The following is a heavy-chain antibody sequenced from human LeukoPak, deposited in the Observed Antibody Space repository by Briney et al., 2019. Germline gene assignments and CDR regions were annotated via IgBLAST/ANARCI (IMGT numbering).Heavy chain of an antibody. CDR1: RFTFSGYA. Sequence: GGSLRLSCAASRFTFSGYAMYWVRQAPGKGLEWISCIDASGVNTYYADSVKGRFTISRDNSNNTLYLQMNSLRAEDTAVYYCAKGSGSGWYGWFDPWGQGTLVTVSS. CDR3: AKGSGSGWYGWFDP. CDR2: IDASGVNT. D-gene: IGHD6-19*01. V-gene: IGHV3-23*01. J-gene: IGHJ5*02.